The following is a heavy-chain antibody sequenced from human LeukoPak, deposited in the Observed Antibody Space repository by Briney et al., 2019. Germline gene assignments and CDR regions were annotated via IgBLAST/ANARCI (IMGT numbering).Heavy chain of an antibody. Sequence: PGGSLRLSCEASGFSFSNNEMNWVRQAPGRGLEWVSYISRGGGTIYYADSVKGRFTLSRDNVQNSLYLQMNSLRAEDTAVYYCARDNWNYWSSDYWGQGTLVTVSS. D-gene: IGHD1-7*01. CDR1: GFSFSNNE. J-gene: IGHJ4*02. CDR2: ISRGGGTI. CDR3: ARDNWNYWSSDY. V-gene: IGHV3-48*03.